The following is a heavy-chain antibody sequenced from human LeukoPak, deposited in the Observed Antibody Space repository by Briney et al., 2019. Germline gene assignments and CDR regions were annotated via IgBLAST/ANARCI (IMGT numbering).Heavy chain of an antibody. CDR3: ARLRDGSLDY. Sequence: GESLKISCKGSGYSFANYWIGWVRQPPGKGLEWMGIIYPGDSDTRCSPSFQGQVTMSADKSISTAYLQWSSLKASGTAMYYCARLRDGSLDYWGQGTLVTVSS. J-gene: IGHJ4*02. CDR2: IYPGDSDT. V-gene: IGHV5-51*01. CDR1: GYSFANYW.